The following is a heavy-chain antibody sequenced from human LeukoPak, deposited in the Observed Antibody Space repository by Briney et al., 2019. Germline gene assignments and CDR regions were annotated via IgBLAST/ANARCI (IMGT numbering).Heavy chain of an antibody. Sequence: SETLSLTCTVSGGSISTYYWSWIRQPPGKGLEWIGHIYYNGDTNYNPSLKSRVTISVDTSKKQFSLKLRTVTAADTAVYYCARRGGRDGYNLNWFDPWGQGTLVTVSS. CDR1: GGSISTYY. CDR2: IYYNGDT. CDR3: ARRGGRDGYNLNWFDP. D-gene: IGHD5-24*01. J-gene: IGHJ5*02. V-gene: IGHV4-59*01.